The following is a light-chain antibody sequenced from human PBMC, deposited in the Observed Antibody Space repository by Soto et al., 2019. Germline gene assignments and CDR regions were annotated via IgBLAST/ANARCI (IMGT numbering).Light chain of an antibody. Sequence: QSVLTQPPSASGTPGQRVTISCSGSSSNIGSNTVKWYQHLPGTAPKLLIYTNSQRPSGVPDRFSGSKSGTSASLAISGLQSYDEADYYCAAWDDSLNGLVFGTGTKVTVL. V-gene: IGLV1-44*01. CDR2: TNS. J-gene: IGLJ1*01. CDR3: AAWDDSLNGLV. CDR1: SSNIGSNT.